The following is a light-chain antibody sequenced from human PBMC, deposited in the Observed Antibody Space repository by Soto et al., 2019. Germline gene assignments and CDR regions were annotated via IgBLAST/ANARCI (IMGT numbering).Light chain of an antibody. CDR2: AAS. CDR1: QSISSY. CDR3: QQSYSTPRT. J-gene: IGKJ1*01. V-gene: IGKV1-39*01. Sequence: DIQMTQSPSSLSASVGDRVTITCRASQSISSYLNWYQQKPGKAPKLLIYAASSLQSGVPSRCSGSVSGTDFTLTISSLQPEDFATYYCQQSYSTPRTFGQGTKVDIK.